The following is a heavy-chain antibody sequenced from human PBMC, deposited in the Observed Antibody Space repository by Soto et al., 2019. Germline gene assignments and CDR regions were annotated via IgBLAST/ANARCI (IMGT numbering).Heavy chain of an antibody. V-gene: IGHV3-48*02. CDR2: ISSSSSTI. Sequence: GGSLRLSCAASGFTFSSYSMNWVRQAPGKGLEWVSYISSSSSTIYYADSVKGRFTISRDNAKNSLYLQMNSLRDEDTAVYYCARDRVSSSSWYEVDAFDIWGQGTMVTVSS. D-gene: IGHD6-13*01. CDR1: GFTFSSYS. CDR3: ARDRVSSSSWYEVDAFDI. J-gene: IGHJ3*02.